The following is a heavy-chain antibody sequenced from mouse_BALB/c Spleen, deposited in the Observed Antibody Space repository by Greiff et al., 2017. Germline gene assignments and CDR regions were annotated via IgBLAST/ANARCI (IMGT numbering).Heavy chain of an antibody. CDR1: GYPFTSYW. CDR3: ARSKIKTEFAY. J-gene: IGHJ3*01. CDR2: INPSNGRT. V-gene: IGHV1S81*02. Sequence: QVQLQQPGADLVKPGAPVKLSCKASGYPFTSYWLHWVKQRPGQGLEWIGEINPSNGRTNYNEKCKSKATLTVDKSSSTAYKQLSSLTSEDSAVYCCARSKIKTEFAYWGQGTLVTVSA. D-gene: IGHD2-4*01.